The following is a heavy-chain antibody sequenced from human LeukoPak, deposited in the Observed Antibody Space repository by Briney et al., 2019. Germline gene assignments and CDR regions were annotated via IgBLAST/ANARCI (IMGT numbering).Heavy chain of an antibody. CDR1: GGTFSSYA. J-gene: IGHJ4*02. D-gene: IGHD4-23*01. V-gene: IGHV1-69*05. CDR2: IIPIFGTA. Sequence: ASVKVSCKASGGTFSSYAISWVRQAPGQGLEWMGGIIPIFGTANYAQKFQGRVTITTDESTSTAYMELSSLRSEDTAVYYCARDQDYGGTSDYWGQGTLVTVSS. CDR3: ARDQDYGGTSDY.